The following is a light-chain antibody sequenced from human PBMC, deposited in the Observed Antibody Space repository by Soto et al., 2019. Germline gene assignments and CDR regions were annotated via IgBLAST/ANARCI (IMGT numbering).Light chain of an antibody. J-gene: IGKJ1*01. CDR1: QSFSSSY. CDR2: GAS. V-gene: IGKV3-20*01. Sequence: EIVLTQSPGTLSLSPGERATLSCRASQSFSSSYFAWYQQRPGQAPRLLIYGASSRATGIPDRFSGSASGTDFTLTISRLEPEDFAVYFCHQFASSLTFGQGTKVEIK. CDR3: HQFASSLT.